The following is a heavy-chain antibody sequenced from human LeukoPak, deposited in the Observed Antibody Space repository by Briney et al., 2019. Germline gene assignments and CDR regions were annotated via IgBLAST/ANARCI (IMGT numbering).Heavy chain of an antibody. CDR2: INHSGST. CDR1: GGSFSGYY. CDR3: AGQLWYWYFDL. Sequence: PSETLSLTCAVYGGSFSGYYLSWVRQPPGKGLEWIGEINHSGSTNYNPSLKSRVTISVDTSKHQFSLKLSSVTAADTAVYYCAGQLWYWYFDLWGRGTLVTVSS. D-gene: IGHD5-18*01. J-gene: IGHJ2*01. V-gene: IGHV4-34*01.